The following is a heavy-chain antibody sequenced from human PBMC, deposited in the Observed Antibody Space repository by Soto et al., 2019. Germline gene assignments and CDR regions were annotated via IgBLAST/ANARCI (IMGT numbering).Heavy chain of an antibody. J-gene: IGHJ4*02. CDR3: AKVVYSSLAPTFDY. Sequence: VGSLILSCAASGFTFSSYAMSWVRQAPGKGLEWVSAISGSGGSTYYADSVKGRFTISRDNSKNTLYLQMNSLRAEDTAVYYCAKVVYSSLAPTFDYWGQGTLVTVSS. CDR2: ISGSGGST. CDR1: GFTFSSYA. V-gene: IGHV3-23*01. D-gene: IGHD6-6*01.